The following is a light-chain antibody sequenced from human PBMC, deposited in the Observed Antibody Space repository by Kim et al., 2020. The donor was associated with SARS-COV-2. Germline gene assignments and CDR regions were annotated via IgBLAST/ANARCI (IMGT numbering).Light chain of an antibody. CDR1: QSDGSNY. CDR2: GSS. CDR3: QQYGSPPLT. J-gene: IGKJ4*01. V-gene: IGKV3-20*01. Sequence: SPGERATLSCRASQSDGSNYVAWYQHKPGQAPRLLISGSSTRATGIPERFSGSGSGTDFTLTVSGLEPEDFAVYYCQQYGSPPLTFGGGTKVDIK.